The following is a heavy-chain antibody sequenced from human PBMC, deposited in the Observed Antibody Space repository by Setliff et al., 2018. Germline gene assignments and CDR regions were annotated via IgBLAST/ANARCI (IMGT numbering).Heavy chain of an antibody. CDR1: DDSISSRHYY. J-gene: IGHJ6*03. CDR2: IYTSWST. CDR3: ARMSGFLYMDV. V-gene: IGHV4-61*09. Sequence: SETLSLTCTVSDDSISSRHYYWSWIRQPAGKGLEWLDQIYTSWSTNYNPSLKGRATLSIDASKKQFSLKLTSVTAADTAVYYCARMSGFLYMDVWGKGTTVTVS. D-gene: IGHD3-3*01.